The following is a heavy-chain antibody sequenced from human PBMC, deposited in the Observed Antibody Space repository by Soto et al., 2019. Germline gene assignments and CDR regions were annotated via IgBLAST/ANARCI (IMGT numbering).Heavy chain of an antibody. CDR3: ARQRTTVVTQAYFDH. J-gene: IGHJ4*02. V-gene: IGHV4-61*01. CDR1: GCSVSSGSYY. D-gene: IGHD2-21*02. Sequence: SETLSLTCPVSGCSVSSGSYYWSWIRQPPGKGLEWIGYIYYSGSTNYNPSLKSRVTISVDTSKNQFSLKLSSVTATDTAVYYCARQRTTVVTQAYFDHWGQGALVTVSS. CDR2: IYYSGST.